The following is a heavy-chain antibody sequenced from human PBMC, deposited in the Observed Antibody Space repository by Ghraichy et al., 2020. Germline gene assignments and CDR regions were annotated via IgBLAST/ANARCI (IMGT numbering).Heavy chain of an antibody. J-gene: IGHJ5*02. CDR2: ISRRGRDT. CDR1: GFTFRDHY. D-gene: IGHD6-25*01. CDR3: VREGQALGKSGFDV. V-gene: IGHV3-11*06. Sequence: GGSLRLSCAASGFTFRDHYMSWIRQAPGKGLEWVSLISRRGRDTNYAESVRGRFTISRDDAKSSLYLQLNTLRAEDTAVYYCVREGQALGKSGFDVWGQGTLVIVSS.